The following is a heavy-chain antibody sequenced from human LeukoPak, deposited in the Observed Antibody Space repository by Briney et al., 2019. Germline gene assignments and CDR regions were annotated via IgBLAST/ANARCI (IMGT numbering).Heavy chain of an antibody. Sequence: ASVKVSCKASGYTFTSYDINWVRQATGQGLEWMGWMNPNSGNTGYAQKFQGRVTITRNTAIRTAYMELSSLRSEDTAVYYCARGWGDYNEPVVYWGQGTLVTVSS. CDR2: MNPNSGNT. J-gene: IGHJ4*02. CDR1: GYTFTSYD. CDR3: ARGWGDYNEPVVY. D-gene: IGHD4-17*01. V-gene: IGHV1-8*03.